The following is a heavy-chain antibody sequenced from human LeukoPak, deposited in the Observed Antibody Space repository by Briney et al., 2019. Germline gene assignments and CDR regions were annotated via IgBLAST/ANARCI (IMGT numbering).Heavy chain of an antibody. J-gene: IGHJ4*02. Sequence: ASVKVSCKASGYTFTSYGISWVRQAPGQGLEWMGWISAYNGNTNYAQKLQGRVTMTTDTSTSTAYMELRSLRSDDTAVYYCARDLDSSSWSPYYFDYWGQGTLVTVSS. CDR2: ISAYNGNT. D-gene: IGHD6-13*01. CDR1: GYTFTSYG. V-gene: IGHV1-18*01. CDR3: ARDLDSSSWSPYYFDY.